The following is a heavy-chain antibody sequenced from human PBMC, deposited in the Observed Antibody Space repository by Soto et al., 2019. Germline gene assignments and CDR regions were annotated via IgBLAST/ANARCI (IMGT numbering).Heavy chain of an antibody. CDR2: ISGGDGSP. Sequence: GGSLRLSCAASGFPFSSYAMTWVRQAPGKGLEWVSAISGGDGSPSYADSVKGRFTISRDNSKNTLYLHMNSLRADDTAAYYCAKWHTSNYDSLAFSVFDCWGEGTQVTVSS. CDR3: AKWHTSNYDSLAFSVFDC. V-gene: IGHV3-23*01. D-gene: IGHD3-16*01. CDR1: GFPFSSYA. J-gene: IGHJ4*02.